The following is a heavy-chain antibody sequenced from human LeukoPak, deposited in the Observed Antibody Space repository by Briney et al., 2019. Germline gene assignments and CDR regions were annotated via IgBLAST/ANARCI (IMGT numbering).Heavy chain of an antibody. Sequence: GGSLRLSCAASGFTFSSYAMHWVRQAPGKGLEWVAVISYDGSNKYYADSVKGRFTISRDKAKNSLYLQMNSLRPEDTALYYCARSRPSYGDYVDSWGQGTLVTVSS. D-gene: IGHD4-17*01. CDR1: GFTFSSYA. CDR3: ARSRPSYGDYVDS. CDR2: ISYDGSNK. J-gene: IGHJ4*02. V-gene: IGHV3-30-3*01.